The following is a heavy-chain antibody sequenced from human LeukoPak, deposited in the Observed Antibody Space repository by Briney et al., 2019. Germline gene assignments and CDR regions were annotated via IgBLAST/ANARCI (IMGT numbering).Heavy chain of an antibody. J-gene: IGHJ4*02. D-gene: IGHD5-18*01. V-gene: IGHV3-21*01. CDR3: ARDPSYSYSYVLFDN. Sequence: GGSLRLSCAASGFTFSTYSMNWVRQAPGKGLEWVSFISNSGSFIYYADSLKGRFTISRDNAKNSLYLQMNSLRAEDTAVYYCARDPSYSYSYVLFDNWGQGTLVTVSS. CDR1: GFTFSTYS. CDR2: ISNSGSFI.